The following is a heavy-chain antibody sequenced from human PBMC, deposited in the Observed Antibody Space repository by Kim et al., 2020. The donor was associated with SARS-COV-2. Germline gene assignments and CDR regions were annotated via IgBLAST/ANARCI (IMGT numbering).Heavy chain of an antibody. V-gene: IGHV1-69*13. CDR3: ARGRDIVVVVAANGGFSYYGMDV. D-gene: IGHD2-15*01. Sequence: SVKVSCKASGGTFSSYAISWVRQAPGQGLEWMGGIIPIFGTANYAQKFQGRVTITADESTSTAYMELSSLRSEDTAVYYCARGRDIVVVVAANGGFSYYGMDVWGQGTTVTVSS. CDR2: IIPIFGTA. CDR1: GGTFSSYA. J-gene: IGHJ6*02.